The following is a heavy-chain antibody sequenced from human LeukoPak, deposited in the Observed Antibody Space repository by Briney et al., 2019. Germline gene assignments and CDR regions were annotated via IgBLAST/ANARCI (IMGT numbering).Heavy chain of an antibody. CDR3: ARISMVRGVIDDTFDY. CDR1: GFTFSYAW. V-gene: IGHV3-48*02. CDR2: ISSSSSTI. J-gene: IGHJ4*02. Sequence: GGSLRLSCAASGFTFSYAWMNWVRQAPGKGLEWVSYISSSSSTIHYADSVKGRFTISRDNAKNSLYLQMNSLRDGDTAVYYCARISMVRGVIDDTFDYWGQGTLVTVSS. D-gene: IGHD3-10*01.